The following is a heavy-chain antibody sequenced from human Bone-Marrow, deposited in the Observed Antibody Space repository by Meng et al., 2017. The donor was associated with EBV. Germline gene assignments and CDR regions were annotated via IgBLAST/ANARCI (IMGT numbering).Heavy chain of an antibody. Sequence: VRLVQRGAEVKKPVAAVKVSCKASGYTFTSYGISWVRQAPGQGLEWMGWISAYNGNTNYAQKLQGRVTMTTDTSTSTAYMELRSLRSDDTAVYYCARDPSTYYYDSSGYFYWGQGTLVTVSS. D-gene: IGHD3-22*01. CDR1: GYTFTSYG. J-gene: IGHJ4*02. CDR2: ISAYNGNT. V-gene: IGHV1-18*01. CDR3: ARDPSTYYYDSSGYFY.